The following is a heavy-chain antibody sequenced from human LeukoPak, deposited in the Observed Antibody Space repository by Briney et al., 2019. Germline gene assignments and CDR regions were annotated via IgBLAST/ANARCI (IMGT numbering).Heavy chain of an antibody. CDR1: GYTFSDYG. D-gene: IGHD4-17*01. CDR3: ARSAGDPHAFDV. Sequence: GGSLRLSCEASGYTFSDYGMHWVRQAPGKGLEWVAVISYDGSNKDYADSVKGRFTVSRDNSKNTLYLQFSSLRAEDTAVFYCARSAGDPHAFDVWGQGTMVIVSS. J-gene: IGHJ3*01. CDR2: ISYDGSNK. V-gene: IGHV3-30*19.